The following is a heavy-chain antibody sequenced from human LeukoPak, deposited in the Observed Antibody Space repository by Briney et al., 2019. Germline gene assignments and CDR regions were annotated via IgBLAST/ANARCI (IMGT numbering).Heavy chain of an antibody. CDR1: GYTFTGYY. CDR3: ARGRDTYYYGSGSYGGFNWFDH. J-gene: IGHJ5*02. D-gene: IGHD3-10*01. CDR2: INPNSGGT. V-gene: IGHV1-2*02. Sequence: ASVKVSCKASGYTFTGYYMHGVGQAAGQGGEWMGWINPNSGGTNYAQKFQGRVTMTRDTSISTAYMELSRLRSDDTAVYYCARGRDTYYYGSGSYGGFNWFDHWGQGTLVTVSS.